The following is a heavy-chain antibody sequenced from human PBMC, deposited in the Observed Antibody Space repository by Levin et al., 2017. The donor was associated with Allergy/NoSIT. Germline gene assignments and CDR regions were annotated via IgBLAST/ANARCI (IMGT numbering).Heavy chain of an antibody. CDR3: ARVGIDFWGVYQKSWGYMDV. J-gene: IGHJ6*03. D-gene: IGHD3-3*01. CDR2: ISAYNGNT. Sequence: ASVKVSCKASGYNFTNYGISWVRQAPGQGLEWMGWISAYNGNTNYAQKFQGRVTMTIQTSTNTAYMELRSLRSDDTAVYYCARVGIDFWGVYQKSWGYMDVWGQGTSVTVSS. V-gene: IGHV1-18*01. CDR1: GYNFTNYG.